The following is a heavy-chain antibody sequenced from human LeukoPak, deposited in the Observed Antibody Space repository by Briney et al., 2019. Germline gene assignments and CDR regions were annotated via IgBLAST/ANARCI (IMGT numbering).Heavy chain of an antibody. Sequence: GGSLRLSCAASGFTVSSNYMSWVRQAPGKGLEWVSTISDNGGGTYYADSVKGRFTTSRDNSKNTLFLQMNSLRAEDSAVYYCATDREGDPSAYYLVGGQGTLITVSS. CDR3: ATDREGDPSAYYLV. CDR2: ISDNGGGT. CDR1: GFTVSSNY. V-gene: IGHV3-23*01. D-gene: IGHD3-22*01. J-gene: IGHJ4*02.